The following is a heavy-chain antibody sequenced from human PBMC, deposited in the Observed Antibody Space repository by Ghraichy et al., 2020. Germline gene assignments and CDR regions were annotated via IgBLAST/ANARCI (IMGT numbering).Heavy chain of an antibody. CDR3: ARAALRFPPEPGYSR. J-gene: IGHJ4*02. D-gene: IGHD6-13*01. Sequence: SETLSLTCAVYGGSFSGYYWSWIRQPPGKGLEWIGEINHSGSTNYNPSLKSRVTISVDTSKNQFSLKLSSVTAADTAVYYCARAALRFPPEPGYSRWGQGTLVTVSS. V-gene: IGHV4-34*01. CDR2: INHSGST. CDR1: GGSFSGYY.